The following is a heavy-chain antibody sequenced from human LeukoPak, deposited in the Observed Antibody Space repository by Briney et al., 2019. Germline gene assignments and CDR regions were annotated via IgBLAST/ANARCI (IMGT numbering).Heavy chain of an antibody. CDR2: TSYDGGNK. V-gene: IGHV3-30*18. D-gene: IGHD1-26*01. J-gene: IGHJ4*02. CDR3: AKDLGYSGSYIDC. Sequence: GRSLRLSCAASGFTFSSYVMHWVRQAPGKGLEWVAFTSYDGGNKYYADSVKGRFTTSRDNSKNTLYLQMNSLRTEDTAVYYCAKDLGYSGSYIDCWGQGTLVTVSS. CDR1: GFTFSSYV.